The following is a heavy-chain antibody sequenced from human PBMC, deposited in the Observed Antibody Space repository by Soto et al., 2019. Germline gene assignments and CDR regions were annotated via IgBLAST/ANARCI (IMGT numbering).Heavy chain of an antibody. V-gene: IGHV4-61*01. CDR1: GGSVSSGRYY. J-gene: IGHJ6*02. Sequence: QVQLQESGPGLVKASETLSLTCTVSGGSVSSGRYYWSWIRQPPGKGLEWIGYMFDSGSTNYNPSLSGRVTIAVDTSKHQFSLKRSSVTAADTAVYYCARAYYYGSGRGRSMDVWGQGTTVTVSS. CDR2: MFDSGST. CDR3: ARAYYYGSGRGRSMDV. D-gene: IGHD3-10*01.